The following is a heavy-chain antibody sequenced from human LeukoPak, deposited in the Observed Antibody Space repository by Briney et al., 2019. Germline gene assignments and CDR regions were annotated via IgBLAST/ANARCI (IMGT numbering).Heavy chain of an antibody. CDR3: ARVGRDYGGNRFSDY. Sequence: SVKVSCKASGYTFTSSGVSWVRQAPGQGLEWMGWISAYNGDINYAQKFQGRVTMTTDTSMSTAYMELRSLRSDDTAIYYCARVGRDYGGNRFSDYWGQGTLVTVSS. CDR2: ISAYNGDI. CDR1: GYTFTSSG. V-gene: IGHV1-18*01. D-gene: IGHD4-23*01. J-gene: IGHJ4*02.